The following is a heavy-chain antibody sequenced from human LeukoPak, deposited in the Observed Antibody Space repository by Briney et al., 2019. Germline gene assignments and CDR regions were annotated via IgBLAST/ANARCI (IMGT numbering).Heavy chain of an antibody. CDR2: IIPIFGTA. D-gene: IGHD3-10*01. Sequence: SVKVSCKASGGTFSSYAISWVRQAPGQGLEWMGRIIPIFGTANYAQKFQGRVTITTDESTSKAYMELISLRSEDTAVYYCARDGAPYGGSGSYYPLYYFDYWGQGTLVTVSS. CDR3: ARDGAPYGGSGSYYPLYYFDY. V-gene: IGHV1-69*05. J-gene: IGHJ4*02. CDR1: GGTFSSYA.